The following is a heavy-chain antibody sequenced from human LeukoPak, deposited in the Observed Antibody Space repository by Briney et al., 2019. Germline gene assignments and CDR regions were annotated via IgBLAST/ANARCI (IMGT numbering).Heavy chain of an antibody. CDR3: AXVGGWSSQGYYFDY. CDR2: IYHSGST. D-gene: IGHD6-13*01. V-gene: IGHV4-59*12. Sequence: PSETLSLTCTVSGGSISSYYWSWIRQPPGKGLEWIGEIYHSGSTNYXXSLXXRVTISVDKSKNQFSLNLSSVTAADTAVYYCAXVGGWSSQGYYFDYWGQGTRVTVSS. J-gene: IGHJ4*02. CDR1: GGSISSYY.